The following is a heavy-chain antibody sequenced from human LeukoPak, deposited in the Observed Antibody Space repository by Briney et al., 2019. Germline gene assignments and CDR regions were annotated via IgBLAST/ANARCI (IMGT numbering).Heavy chain of an antibody. CDR1: GFTFSSYG. D-gene: IGHD3-10*01. V-gene: IGHV3-33*06. Sequence: QTGGSLRLSCAASGFTFSSYGMHWVRQAPGKGLEWVAVIWYDGSNKYYADSVKGRFTISRDNSKNTLYLQMNSLRAEDTAVYYCAKDRYGSGSLFDYWGQGTLDTVSS. CDR2: IWYDGSNK. CDR3: AKDRYGSGSLFDY. J-gene: IGHJ4*02.